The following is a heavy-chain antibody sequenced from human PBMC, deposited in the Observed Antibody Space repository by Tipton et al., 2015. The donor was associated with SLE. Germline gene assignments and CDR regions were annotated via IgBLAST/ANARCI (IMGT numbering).Heavy chain of an antibody. Sequence: TLSLTCTVSGDSISSAPSSGSYYWNWIRQPAGKGLEWIGRIYSSGNTNYNPSLKSRVTMSLDTSKNQFSLKLSSVTAADTAVYYCARLGRGIAVASTGWFDPWGQGTLVTVSS. V-gene: IGHV4-61*02. CDR3: ARLGRGIAVASTGWFDP. D-gene: IGHD6-19*01. CDR2: IYSSGNT. CDR1: GDSISSAPSSGSYY. J-gene: IGHJ5*02.